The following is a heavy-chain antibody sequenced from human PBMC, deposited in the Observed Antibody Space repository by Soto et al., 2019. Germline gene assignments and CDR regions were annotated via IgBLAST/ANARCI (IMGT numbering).Heavy chain of an antibody. CDR2: IYYSGST. CDR3: ARAVYDSSGYYYSDYFDY. Sequence: SETLSLTCTVSGGSISSGGYYWSWIRQHPGKGLEWIGYIYYSGSTYYNPSLKSRVTISVDTSKNQFSLKLSSVTAADTAVYYCARAVYDSSGYYYSDYFDYWGQGTLVTVSS. D-gene: IGHD3-22*01. CDR1: GGSISSGGYY. V-gene: IGHV4-31*03. J-gene: IGHJ4*02.